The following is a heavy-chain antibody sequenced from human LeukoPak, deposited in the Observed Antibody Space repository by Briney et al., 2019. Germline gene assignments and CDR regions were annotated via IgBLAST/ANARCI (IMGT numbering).Heavy chain of an antibody. V-gene: IGHV4-59*01. D-gene: IGHD1-14*01. CDR1: GGSISSYY. CDR2: IYYSGST. Sequence: SETLSLTCTVSGGSISSYYWTWIRQAPGKGLEWIGNIYYSGSTNYNPSLKSRVSMSVDTSNIQFSLKLSSVTAADTAVYYCARGGTYNGILSFDPWGQGTLVTVSS. CDR3: ARGGTYNGILSFDP. J-gene: IGHJ5*02.